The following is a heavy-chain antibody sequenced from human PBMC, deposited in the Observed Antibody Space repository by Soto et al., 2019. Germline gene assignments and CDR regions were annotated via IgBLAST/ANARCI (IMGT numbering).Heavy chain of an antibody. CDR1: GFTFSSNG. V-gene: IGHV3-23*01. D-gene: IGHD2-21*01. Sequence: EVQLLESGGGLVQPGGSLRLSCAASGFTFSSNGMTWVRQAPGKGLEWVSIISGNSDTTYYADSVKGRFTVSRDNSKNTLYLQINSLRVEDTAIYYCVKDNNCADPGWGQGTLVTVSS. J-gene: IGHJ4*02. CDR3: VKDNNCADPG. CDR2: ISGNSDTT.